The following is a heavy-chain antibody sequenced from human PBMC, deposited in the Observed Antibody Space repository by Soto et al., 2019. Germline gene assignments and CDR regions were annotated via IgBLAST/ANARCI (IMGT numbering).Heavy chain of an antibody. CDR2: TYYKSRWYN. J-gene: IGHJ4*02. D-gene: IGHD6-13*01. CDR3: ARGRSSSFDF. V-gene: IGHV6-1*01. CDR1: GDSVFSIAIA. Sequence: SQSLSLTCGISGDSVFSIAIAWNWIRQSPSRGLEWLGRTYYKSRWYNDYAVSVKSRLIVNLDTSKNQFSLRLNSVTAEDTAVYYCARGRSSSFDFWGQGTLVTVSS.